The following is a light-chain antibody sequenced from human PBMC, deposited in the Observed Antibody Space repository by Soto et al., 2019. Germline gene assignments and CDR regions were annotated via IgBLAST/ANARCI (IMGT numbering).Light chain of an antibody. CDR3: QQYNNWPPIT. Sequence: EIVLTQSPGTLSLSPGERATFSCRASQSVSSSYIAWYQQKRGQAPRLLIYGASTRATGIPARFSGSGPGTEFTLTISSLQSEDFAVYYCQQYNNWPPITFGQGTRLEIK. CDR2: GAS. V-gene: IGKV3-15*01. CDR1: QSVSSSY. J-gene: IGKJ5*01.